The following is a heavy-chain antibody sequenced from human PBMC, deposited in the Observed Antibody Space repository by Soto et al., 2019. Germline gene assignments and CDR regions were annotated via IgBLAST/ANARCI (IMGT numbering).Heavy chain of an antibody. CDR3: ARGGLVVVAATYPSYNWFDP. CDR2: ISPKLGTT. V-gene: IGHV1-18*04. J-gene: IGHJ5*02. Sequence: ASVKVSCAASGGGQLRDYRTTWVRRAPGQGLEWMGWISPKLGTTNYAQKLQGRVTMTADTSTSTAYMELRSLRSDDTAVYYCARGGLVVVAATYPSYNWFDPWGQGTLVTVSS. D-gene: IGHD2-15*01. CDR1: GGGQLRDYR.